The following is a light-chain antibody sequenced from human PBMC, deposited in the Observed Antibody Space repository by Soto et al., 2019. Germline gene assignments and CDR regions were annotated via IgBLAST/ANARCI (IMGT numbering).Light chain of an antibody. J-gene: IGLJ2*01. CDR2: EVN. CDR3: SSHAGSNHVV. CDR1: SSDVGGYNY. Sequence: QSALTQPPSASGSPGQSVTSSCTGTSSDVGGYNYVSWYQQHPGKAPKLIIYEVNKRPSGVPARFSGSKSGNTASLTVSGLQAEDEADYYCSSHAGSNHVVFGGGTQLTVL. V-gene: IGLV2-8*01.